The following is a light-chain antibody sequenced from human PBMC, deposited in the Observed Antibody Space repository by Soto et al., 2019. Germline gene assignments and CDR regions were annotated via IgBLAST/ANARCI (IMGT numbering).Light chain of an antibody. V-gene: IGKV3-15*01. CDR3: QQYNNCPPT. CDR1: QSVSTN. J-gene: IGKJ5*01. Sequence: ETVMTRSPATLSVSPGERATLSCRASQSVSTNLAWYQQKPGQAPRLLIYHASARATGSPARFSGSGSGTEFTLTISSLQSEDFAVYYCQQYNNCPPTFGQGTRLEIK. CDR2: HAS.